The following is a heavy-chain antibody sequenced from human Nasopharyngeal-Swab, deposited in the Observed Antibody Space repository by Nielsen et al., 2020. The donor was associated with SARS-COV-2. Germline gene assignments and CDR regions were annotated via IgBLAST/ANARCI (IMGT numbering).Heavy chain of an antibody. Sequence: GESLKTPCSAPGFIFKNYAMNWVRQAPGRGLEWVSAISGADDSTKYADSVKGRFTISRDNSKNTLDLQMNSLRAEDTAMYYCAKDRDSGDDSGEYYHYYGMDVWGQGTSVTVS. V-gene: IGHV3-23*01. CDR2: ISGADDST. CDR3: AKDRDSGDDSGEYYHYYGMDV. J-gene: IGHJ6*02. CDR1: GFIFKNYA. D-gene: IGHD5-12*01.